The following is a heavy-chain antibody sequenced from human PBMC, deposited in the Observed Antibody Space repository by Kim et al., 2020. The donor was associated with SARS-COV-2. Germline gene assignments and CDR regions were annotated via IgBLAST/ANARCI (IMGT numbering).Heavy chain of an antibody. D-gene: IGHD5-12*01. V-gene: IGHV4-39*01. CDR2: IYYSGST. J-gene: IGHJ5*02. Sequence: SETLSLTCTVSGGSISSSSYYWGWIRQPPGKGLEWIGSIYYSGSTYYNPSLKSRVTISVDTSKNQFSLKLSSVTAADTAVYYCARQALLGGYSGYDYRGGNWFDPWGQGTLVTVSS. CDR1: GGSISSSSYY. CDR3: ARQALLGGYSGYDYRGGNWFDP.